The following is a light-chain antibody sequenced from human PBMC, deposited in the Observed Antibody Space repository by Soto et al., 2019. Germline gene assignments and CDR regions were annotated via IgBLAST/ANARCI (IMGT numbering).Light chain of an antibody. J-gene: IGKJ1*01. CDR1: QSISSW. Sequence: DIQMTQAPSTLSASVGDRVTITCRASQSISSWLAWYQQKPAKPPKLXXYDASSLESGVPSRFSGSGSGTDFSLTITSLQPEDSANYYCQQYHSYYPWTFGQGTKVDI. V-gene: IGKV1-5*01. CDR3: QQYHSYYPWT. CDR2: DAS.